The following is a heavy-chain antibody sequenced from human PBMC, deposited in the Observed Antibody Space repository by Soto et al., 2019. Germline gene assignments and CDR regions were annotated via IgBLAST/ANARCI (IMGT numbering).Heavy chain of an antibody. V-gene: IGHV3-23*01. D-gene: IGHD6-13*01. CDR3: AKDLLQQLKRDDY. J-gene: IGHJ4*02. CDR1: GFTFSSYA. Sequence: EVQLLESGGGLVQPGGSLRLSCAASGFTFSSYAMSWVRQAPGKGLEWVSAISGSGGSTNYADSVKGRFTISRDNSKNTRYLQMNSLRAEDTAVYYCAKDLLQQLKRDDYWGQGTLVTVSS. CDR2: ISGSGGST.